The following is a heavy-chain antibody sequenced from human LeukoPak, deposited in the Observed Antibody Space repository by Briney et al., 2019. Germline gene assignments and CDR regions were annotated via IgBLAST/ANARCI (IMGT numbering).Heavy chain of an antibody. CDR2: IYYSGST. J-gene: IGHJ5*02. V-gene: IGHV4-59*12. D-gene: IGHD3-10*01. Sequence: SETLSLTCTVSGGSISSYYWSWIRQPPGKGLEWIGYIYYSGSTNYNPSLKSRVTMSVDTSKSQFSLKLSSVTAADTAVYYCARDAGLVRGVNWFDPWGQGTLVTVSS. CDR1: GGSISSYY. CDR3: ARDAGLVRGVNWFDP.